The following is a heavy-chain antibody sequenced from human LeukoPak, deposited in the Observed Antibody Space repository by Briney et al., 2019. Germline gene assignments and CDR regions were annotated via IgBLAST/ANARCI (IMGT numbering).Heavy chain of an antibody. Sequence: NPSETLSLTCTVSGGSISSSSYYWGWIRQPPGKGLEWIGSIYYSGSTYYNPSLKSRVTISVDTSKNQFSLKLSSVTAADTAVYYCARLGRSRIVARPYYYYYMDVWGKGTTVTVSS. D-gene: IGHD3-22*01. CDR2: IYYSGST. CDR3: ARLGRSRIVARPYYYYYMDV. V-gene: IGHV4-39*01. J-gene: IGHJ6*03. CDR1: GGSISSSSYY.